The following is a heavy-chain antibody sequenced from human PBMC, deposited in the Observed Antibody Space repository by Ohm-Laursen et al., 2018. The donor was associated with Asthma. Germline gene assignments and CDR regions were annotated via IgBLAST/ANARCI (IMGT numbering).Heavy chain of an antibody. D-gene: IGHD1-26*01. CDR1: GFTFSSYG. Sequence: SLRLSCAASGFTFSSYGMHWVRQAPGKGLEWVAIVWSDGSRENYADSVRGRFTTSRDNANDLVYLQMHDLRAEDTALYYCARIGPEWELPGREYSVHHWGQGTLVTVSS. CDR2: VWSDGSRE. J-gene: IGHJ1*01. CDR3: ARIGPEWELPGREYSVHH. V-gene: IGHV3-33*08.